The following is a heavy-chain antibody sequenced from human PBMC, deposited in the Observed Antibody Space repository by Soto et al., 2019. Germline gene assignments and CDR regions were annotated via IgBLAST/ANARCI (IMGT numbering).Heavy chain of an antibody. CDR1: GFTFSSYA. Sequence: QPGGSLRLSCAASGFTFSSYAMSWVRQAPEKGLEWVSAISNSGGGTSYADSVKGRFTISRDNSKSTLYLQMNSLGAEDTAVYYCARDFVVGGPTINYYYGMDVWGQGTTVTVSS. CDR3: ARDFVVGGPTINYYYGMDV. D-gene: IGHD1-26*01. J-gene: IGHJ6*02. V-gene: IGHV3-23*01. CDR2: ISNSGGGT.